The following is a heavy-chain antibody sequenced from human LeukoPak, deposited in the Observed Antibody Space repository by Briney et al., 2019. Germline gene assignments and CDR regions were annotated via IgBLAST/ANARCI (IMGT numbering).Heavy chain of an antibody. J-gene: IGHJ3*02. Sequence: PSETLSLTCTVSGGSISSYYWSWIRQPPGKGLEWIGYIYYSGSTYYQPSLKSRVTMSVDTSKNQFSLKLSSVTAVDTAVYYCARYTTSWYTFDIWGQGTMVTVSS. CDR1: GGSISSYY. CDR3: ARYTTSWYTFDI. V-gene: IGHV4-59*04. CDR2: IYYSGST. D-gene: IGHD6-13*01.